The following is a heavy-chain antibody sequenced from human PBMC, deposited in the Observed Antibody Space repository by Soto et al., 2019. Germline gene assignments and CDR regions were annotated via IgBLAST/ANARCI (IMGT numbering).Heavy chain of an antibody. V-gene: IGHV1-24*01. D-gene: IGHD3-3*01. CDR1: GYTLTELS. J-gene: IGHJ6*02. Sequence: ASVKVSCKVSGYTLTELSMHWVRQAPGKGLEWMGGFDPEDGETIYAQKFQGRVTMTEDTSTDTAYMELSSLRSEDMAVYYCATSAYYDFWSGYYTGVDVWGQGTTVTVSS. CDR2: FDPEDGET. CDR3: ATSAYYDFWSGYYTGVDV.